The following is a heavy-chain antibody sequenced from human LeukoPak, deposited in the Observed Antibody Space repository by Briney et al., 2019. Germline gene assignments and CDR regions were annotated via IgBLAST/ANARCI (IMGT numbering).Heavy chain of an antibody. D-gene: IGHD4-17*01. CDR1: GFTFSSYG. CDR3: ARDYGDYFDY. Sequence: GGSLRLSCAASGFTFSSYGMHWVRQASGKGLEWVAVIWYDGSTKYYADSVKGRFTISRDNAKNSLYLQMNSLRAEDTAVYYCARDYGDYFDYWGQGTLVTVSS. CDR2: IWYDGSTK. V-gene: IGHV3-33*01. J-gene: IGHJ4*02.